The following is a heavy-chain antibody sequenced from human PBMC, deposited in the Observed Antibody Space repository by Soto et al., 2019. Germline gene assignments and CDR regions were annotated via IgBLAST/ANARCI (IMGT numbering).Heavy chain of an antibody. CDR1: GFTFSSYG. J-gene: IGHJ6*03. D-gene: IGHD6-13*01. CDR2: ISYDGSNK. V-gene: IGHV3-30*18. CDR3: AKEQRRAAAAPTSIIYYYYYMDV. Sequence: QVQLVESGGGVVQPGRSLRLSCAASGFTFSSYGMHWVRQAPGKGLEWVAVISYDGSNKYYADSVKGRFTISRDNSKKTPYYQLKSLRREEAALYYYAKEQRRAAAAPTSIIYYYYYMDVWGKGTTVTVSS.